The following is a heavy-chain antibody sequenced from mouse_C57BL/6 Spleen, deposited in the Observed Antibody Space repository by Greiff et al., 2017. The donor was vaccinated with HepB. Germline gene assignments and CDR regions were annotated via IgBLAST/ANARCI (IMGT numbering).Heavy chain of an antibody. CDR2: IHPNSGST. Sequence: QVQLQQPGAELVKPGASVKLSCKASGYTFTSYWMHWVKQRPGQGLEWIGMIHPNSGSTNYNEKFKSKATLTVDKSSSTAYMPLSSLTSEDSAVYYCARSLDGYYSMDYWGQGTSVTVSS. D-gene: IGHD2-3*01. V-gene: IGHV1-64*01. J-gene: IGHJ4*01. CDR1: GYTFTSYW. CDR3: ARSLDGYYSMDY.